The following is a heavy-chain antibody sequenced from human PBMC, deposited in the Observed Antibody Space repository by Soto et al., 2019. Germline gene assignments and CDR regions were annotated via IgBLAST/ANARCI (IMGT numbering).Heavy chain of an antibody. Sequence: GASVKVSCKASGYSFTHYGISWVRQAPGQGLEWMGWISGYNGIANYAQKVQGRVTMTRDASTNTAYMELKSLRSDDTAVYYCARDHIRDSVVVPTTIVDALDIWGQGTMVTVSS. CDR2: ISGYNGIA. J-gene: IGHJ3*02. CDR1: GYSFTHYG. D-gene: IGHD2-2*01. CDR3: ARDHIRDSVVVPTTIVDALDI. V-gene: IGHV1-18*01.